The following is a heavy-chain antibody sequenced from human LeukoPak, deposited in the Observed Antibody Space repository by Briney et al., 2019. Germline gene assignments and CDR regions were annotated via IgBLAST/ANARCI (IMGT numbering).Heavy chain of an antibody. D-gene: IGHD1-1*01. CDR2: IYYSGST. CDR3: AREGYREIDY. J-gene: IGHJ4*02. V-gene: IGHV4-39*02. CDR1: GGSISSSNYY. Sequence: SETLSLTCTVSGGSISSSNYYWGWIRQPPGKGLEWIGSIYYSGSTYYNPSLKRRVTVSVDTSKNQFPLKLSSVTAAATAVYYCAREGYREIDYWGQGTLVTVSS.